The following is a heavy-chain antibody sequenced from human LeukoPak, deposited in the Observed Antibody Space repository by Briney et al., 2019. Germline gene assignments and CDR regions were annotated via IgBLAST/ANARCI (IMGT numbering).Heavy chain of an antibody. CDR2: IHTSAKT. J-gene: IGHJ4*02. V-gene: IGHV3-53*01. CDR3: ATAPSGSGTFLDY. D-gene: IGHD3-10*01. Sequence: GGSLRLSCAASGFTVSSNYMTWVRQAPGKGLEWVSIIHTSAKTYYADSVKGRFTISRDNSKNTLYLQMNSLRAEDTAVYYCATAPSGSGTFLDYWGQGTLVTVSS. CDR1: GFTVSSNY.